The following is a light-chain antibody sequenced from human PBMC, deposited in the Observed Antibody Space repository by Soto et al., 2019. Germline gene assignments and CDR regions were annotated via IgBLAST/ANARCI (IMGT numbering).Light chain of an antibody. CDR1: QSVSNRY. V-gene: IGKV3-20*01. CDR3: QQYASSPWT. Sequence: EIVLTHSPGTLALSPGQRATLASSASQSVSNRYLAWYQQKPGQAPRLLIYGASSRATGVPDRISGSGSGTDFALTINRLEAEDFAVYYCQQYASSPWTFGQGTKVDTK. J-gene: IGKJ1*01. CDR2: GAS.